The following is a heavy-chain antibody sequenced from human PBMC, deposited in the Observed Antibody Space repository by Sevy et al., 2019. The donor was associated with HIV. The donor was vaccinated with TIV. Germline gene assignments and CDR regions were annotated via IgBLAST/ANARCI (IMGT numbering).Heavy chain of an antibody. V-gene: IGHV3-21*01. J-gene: IGHJ6*02. Sequence: GGSLKLSCAASGFTFSSYSMNWVRHAPGKGLEWVSSISSSSSYIYYADSVKGRFTISRDNAKNSLYLQMNSLRAEDTGVYYCARDLTAPYYYYGMDVWGQGTMVTVSS. CDR1: GFTFSSYS. CDR2: ISSSSSYI. CDR3: ARDLTAPYYYYGMDV. D-gene: IGHD1-20*01.